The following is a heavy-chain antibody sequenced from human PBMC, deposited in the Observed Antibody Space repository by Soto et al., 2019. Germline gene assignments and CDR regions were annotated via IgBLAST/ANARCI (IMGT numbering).Heavy chain of an antibody. Sequence: PGGSLRLSCATSGFTFSNYWMHWVRQVPGRGLVWVSRIDTGGSTTSYADFAKGRFTISRDNAKSTLSLQMNSLRAEDTAIYYCACSRRPARLGPKGAIDYWGQGTLVTVSS. CDR3: ACSRRPARLGPKGAIDY. D-gene: IGHD2-15*01. J-gene: IGHJ4*02. V-gene: IGHV3-74*01. CDR1: GFTFSNYW. CDR2: IDTGGSTT.